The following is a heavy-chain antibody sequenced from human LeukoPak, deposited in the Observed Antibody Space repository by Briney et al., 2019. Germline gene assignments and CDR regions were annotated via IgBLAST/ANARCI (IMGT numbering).Heavy chain of an antibody. Sequence: SETLSLTCSVSGASFSNYYWSWVRQPPGKGLEWIGFFFYTGSTNYSPSLKSRVTIFMDASKNQFSLKLTSVTAADTAVYYCATLRGSSGWFDYWGQGTLVTVSS. CDR1: GASFSNYY. V-gene: IGHV4-59*08. J-gene: IGHJ5*01. CDR3: ATLRGSSGWFDY. D-gene: IGHD6-19*01. CDR2: FFYTGST.